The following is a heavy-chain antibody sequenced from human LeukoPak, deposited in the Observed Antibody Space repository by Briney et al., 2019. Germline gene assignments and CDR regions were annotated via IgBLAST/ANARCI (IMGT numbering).Heavy chain of an antibody. V-gene: IGHV3-74*01. D-gene: IGHD3-9*01. Sequence: GGSLRLPCAASGFTFRTYWMHWVRHAPGKGLMWVSRINTEGSSTSYADSVKGRFTISRDNAKNTLYLQMNSLRAEDTAMYYCARDFDRYYFDYWGQGTLVTVSS. CDR3: ARDFDRYYFDY. CDR2: INTEGSST. J-gene: IGHJ4*02. CDR1: GFTFRTYW.